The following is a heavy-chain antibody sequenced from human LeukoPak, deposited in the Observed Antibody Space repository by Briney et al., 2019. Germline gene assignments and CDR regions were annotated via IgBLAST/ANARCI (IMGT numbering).Heavy chain of an antibody. Sequence: GGSLRLSCAASGFTFSSYAMSWVRQAQGKWLEWVSAISSSGGRTYYADFVKGRLSISRDNSKNTPYLQMSSLRAEDTAVSYCGKRPVEMATIFLFDPWGQGTLVTVSS. CDR3: GKRPVEMATIFLFDP. V-gene: IGHV3-23*01. D-gene: IGHD5-24*01. CDR1: GFTFSSYA. J-gene: IGHJ5*02. CDR2: ISSSGGRT.